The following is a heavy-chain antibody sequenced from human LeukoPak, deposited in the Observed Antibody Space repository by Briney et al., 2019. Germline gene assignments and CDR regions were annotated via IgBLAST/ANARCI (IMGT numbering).Heavy chain of an antibody. J-gene: IGHJ4*02. CDR3: AKDLIAAAGAPFDY. V-gene: IGHV3-11*01. CDR2: ISRSGSPI. D-gene: IGHD6-13*01. CDR1: GFTFSAYY. Sequence: KPGGSLRPSCASSGFTFSAYYMNWIRQAPGKGLEWVSHISRSGSPIYYADSVKGRFTIFRNNTKNSLFLQMDNLRAEDTAVYYCAKDLIAAAGAPFDYWGQGTLVTVSS.